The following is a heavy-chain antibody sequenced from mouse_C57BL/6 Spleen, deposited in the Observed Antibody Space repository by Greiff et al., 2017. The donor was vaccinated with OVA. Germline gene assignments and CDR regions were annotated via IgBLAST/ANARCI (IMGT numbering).Heavy chain of an antibody. Sequence: VQLQQSGPELVKPGASVKISCKASGYSFTGYYMNWVKQSPEKSLEWIGEINPSTGGTTYNQKFKAKATLTVDKSSSTAYMQRKSLTSEDAAVYYCAGRGPYDYQRYYAMDSWGQGTSVTVSS. CDR3: AGRGPYDYQRYYAMDS. J-gene: IGHJ4*01. V-gene: IGHV1-42*01. CDR2: INPSTGGT. CDR1: GYSFTGYY. D-gene: IGHD2-4*01.